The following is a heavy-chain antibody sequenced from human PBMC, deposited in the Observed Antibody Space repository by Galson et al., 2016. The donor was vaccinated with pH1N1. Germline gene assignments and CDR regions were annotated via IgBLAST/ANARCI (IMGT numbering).Heavy chain of an antibody. CDR1: GGTFGSYG. D-gene: IGHD3-22*01. CDR3: AREDYYDTDLSDWYFDL. CDR2: IIPILNTA. V-gene: IGHV1-69*13. Sequence: SVKVSCKASGGTFGSYGINWVRQAPGQGLEWMGGIIPILNTAKYARKFQGRVTITADESTTPAYMELRSLRSDDTAVYFCAREDYYDTDLSDWYFDLWGRGTLLTVSS. J-gene: IGHJ2*01.